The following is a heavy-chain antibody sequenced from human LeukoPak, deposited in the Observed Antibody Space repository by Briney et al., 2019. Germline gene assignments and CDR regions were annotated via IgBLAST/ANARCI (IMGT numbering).Heavy chain of an antibody. CDR3: TTAPSYDTDY. Sequence: GGSLRLSCAASGFTFSSYSMSWVRQAPGKGLEWVGRIKSKTDGGTTDYAAPVKGRFTISRDDSKNTLYLQMNSLKTEDTAVYYCTTAPSYDTDYWGQGTLVTVSS. CDR2: IKSKTDGGTT. V-gene: IGHV3-15*01. J-gene: IGHJ4*02. CDR1: GFTFSSYS. D-gene: IGHD1-26*01.